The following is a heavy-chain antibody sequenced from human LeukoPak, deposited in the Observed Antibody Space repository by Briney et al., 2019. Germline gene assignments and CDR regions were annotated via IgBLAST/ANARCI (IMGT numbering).Heavy chain of an antibody. J-gene: IGHJ6*02. CDR3: ARGDGVATRYFYGLDV. D-gene: IGHD5-12*01. CDR2: SSADGRTM. Sequence: GGSLRLSCEASGFTFTSYEMNWARQAPGKGLEWISYSSADGRTMYYADSVKGRFSISRDIGTNSLYLQMNSLRAEDTALYYCARGDGVATRYFYGLDVWGQGTTVTVSS. CDR1: GFTFTSYE. V-gene: IGHV3-48*03.